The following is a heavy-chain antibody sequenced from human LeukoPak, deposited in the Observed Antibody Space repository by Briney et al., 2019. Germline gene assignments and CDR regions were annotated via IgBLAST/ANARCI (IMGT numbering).Heavy chain of an antibody. Sequence: GGSLRLSCAASGFTFSSYSMNWVRQAPGKGLEWVSSISSSSSYIYYADSVKGRFTISRDNVKNSLYLQMNSLRAEDTAVYYCARARKDYDSSGYYYFDYWGQGTLVTVSS. J-gene: IGHJ4*02. V-gene: IGHV3-21*01. D-gene: IGHD3-22*01. CDR2: ISSSSSYI. CDR1: GFTFSSYS. CDR3: ARARKDYDSSGYYYFDY.